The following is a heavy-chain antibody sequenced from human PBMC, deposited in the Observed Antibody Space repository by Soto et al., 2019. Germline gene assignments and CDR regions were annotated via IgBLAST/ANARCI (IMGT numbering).Heavy chain of an antibody. Sequence: GGSLRLSCTASGFTFSDYAMSWFRQGPGKGLEWVGFIRSTAYGLTAEYAASVKGRFTISRDDSKSIAYLQMNSLRAEDTAMYFCARSRYTGTYSGRFLDYWGQGSLVTVSS. CDR3: ARSRYTGTYSGRFLDY. V-gene: IGHV3-49*03. CDR2: IRSTAYGLTA. CDR1: GFTFSDYA. J-gene: IGHJ4*02. D-gene: IGHD1-26*01.